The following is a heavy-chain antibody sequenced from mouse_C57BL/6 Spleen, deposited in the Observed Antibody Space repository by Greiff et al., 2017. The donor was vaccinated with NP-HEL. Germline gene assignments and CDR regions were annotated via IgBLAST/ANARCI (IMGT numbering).Heavy chain of an antibody. CDR1: GFTFSSYA. D-gene: IGHD2-3*01. V-gene: IGHV5-4*01. J-gene: IGHJ3*01. CDR3: ARDGYYSSY. CDR2: ISDGGSYT. Sequence: DVQLVESGGGLVKPGGSLKLSCAASGFTFSSYAMSWVRQTPEKRLEWVATISDGGSYTYYPDNVKGRFTISRDNAKNNLYLQMSHLKSEDTAMYYCARDGYYSSYWGQGTLVTVSA.